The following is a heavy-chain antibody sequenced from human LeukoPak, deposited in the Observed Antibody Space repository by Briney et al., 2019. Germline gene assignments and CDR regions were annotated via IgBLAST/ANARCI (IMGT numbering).Heavy chain of an antibody. D-gene: IGHD2-2*01. CDR3: ARGGYDIVVVPAAPDY. CDR1: GFTFSSYA. Sequence: GGSRRLSCAASGFTFSSYAMHWVRQAPGKGLKWVAVIAYDGSNKYYADSVKGRFTISRDNSKNTLYLQMNSLRAEDTAVYYCARGGYDIVVVPAAPDYWGQGTLATVSS. J-gene: IGHJ4*02. CDR2: IAYDGSNK. V-gene: IGHV3-30*04.